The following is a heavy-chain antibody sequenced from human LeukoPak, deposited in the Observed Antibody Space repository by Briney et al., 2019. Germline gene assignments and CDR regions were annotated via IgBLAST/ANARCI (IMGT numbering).Heavy chain of an antibody. Sequence: SVTVSYKASGGTFNSYAISWVREAPGHGLEWVGGIVTIFGTANYAQKFQGRVTITADESTSTAYMQLSSLRSEDTAVYYCARGTTVTTFDYWGQGTLVTVSS. CDR2: IVTIFGTA. J-gene: IGHJ4*02. D-gene: IGHD4-17*01. CDR1: GGTFNSYA. V-gene: IGHV1-69*13. CDR3: ARGTTVTTFDY.